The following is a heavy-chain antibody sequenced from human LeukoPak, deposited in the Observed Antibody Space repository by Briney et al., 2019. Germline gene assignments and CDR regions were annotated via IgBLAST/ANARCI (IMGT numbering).Heavy chain of an antibody. CDR3: AESGRLYGRSGYYWFDL. J-gene: IGHJ5*02. CDR1: GFTFGSYS. Sequence: GGSLRLSCAASGFTFGSYSMTWVRQAPGKGLEWVSSVSGPGASTYYADSVKGRFTISRDNSKNTLFLQMNSLRAEDTAVYSCAESGRLYGRSGYYWFDLWGQGTLVTVSS. D-gene: IGHD3-22*01. V-gene: IGHV3-23*01. CDR2: VSGPGAST.